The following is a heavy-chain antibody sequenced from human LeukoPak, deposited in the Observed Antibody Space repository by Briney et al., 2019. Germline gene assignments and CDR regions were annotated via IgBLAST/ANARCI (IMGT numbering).Heavy chain of an antibody. CDR2: ISGSGGST. J-gene: IGHJ4*02. V-gene: IGHV3-23*01. CDR1: GFTFSSYA. D-gene: IGHD3-10*01. Sequence: PGGSLRLSCAASGFTFSSYAMSWVRQAPGKGLEWVSAISGSGGSTYYADSVKGRFTISRDNSKNTLYLQMNSLRAEDTAVYYCAIHYYGSGSYLARHDYWGQGTLVTVSS. CDR3: AIHYYGSGSYLARHDY.